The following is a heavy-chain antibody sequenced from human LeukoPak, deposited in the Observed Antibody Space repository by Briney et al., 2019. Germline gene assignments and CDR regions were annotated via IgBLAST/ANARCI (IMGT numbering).Heavy chain of an antibody. V-gene: IGHV4-34*01. Sequence: SETLSLTCAVYGGSFSGYYWSWIRQPPGKGLEWIGEINHSGSTNYNPSLKSRVTISVDTSKNQFSLKLSSVTAADTAVYYCARFGADSPGAEYYLDYWGQGTLVTVSS. CDR3: ARFGADSPGAEYYLDY. J-gene: IGHJ4*02. CDR1: GGSFSGYY. D-gene: IGHD2-21*01. CDR2: INHSGST.